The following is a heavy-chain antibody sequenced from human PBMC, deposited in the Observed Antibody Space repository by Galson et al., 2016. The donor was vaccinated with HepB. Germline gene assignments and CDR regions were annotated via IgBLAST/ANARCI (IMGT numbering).Heavy chain of an antibody. CDR3: LVAPVPGYHGMDG. J-gene: IGHJ6*02. CDR1: GYSFKSYW. V-gene: IGHV5-51*01. D-gene: IGHD2-15*01. Sequence: QSGAEVKKPGESLKISCKGSGYSFKSYWIGWVRQMPGKGLEWMGVIFPADSDTRYSPSFQGQVTISADKSISTAYLHWSSLKASDTAMYYCLVAPVPGYHGMDGWGQGTTGTVSS. CDR2: IFPADSDT.